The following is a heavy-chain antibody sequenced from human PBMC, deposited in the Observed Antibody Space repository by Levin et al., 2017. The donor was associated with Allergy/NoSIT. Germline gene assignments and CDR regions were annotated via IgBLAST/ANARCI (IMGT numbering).Heavy chain of an antibody. Sequence: GESLKISCAASGFTFSDYWMTWVRQPPGKGLEWVANINQDGTQKHHADSVKGRFTISRDNAENSLLLQMNYLGTDDTAVYFCARDTTVGGEAWGQGTLVTVSS. CDR3: ARDTTVGGEA. D-gene: IGHD4-11*01. V-gene: IGHV3-7*03. CDR1: GFTFSDYW. J-gene: IGHJ5*02. CDR2: INQDGTQK.